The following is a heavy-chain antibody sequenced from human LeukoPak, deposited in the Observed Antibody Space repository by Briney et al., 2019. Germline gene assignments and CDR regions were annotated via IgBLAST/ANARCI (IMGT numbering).Heavy chain of an antibody. CDR1: GFTFSSYS. D-gene: IGHD3-10*01. CDR2: IYSCGST. Sequence: PGGSLRLSCAASGFTFSSYSMNWVRQAPGKGLEWVSLIYSCGSTYSADSVKGRFTISRDNSKNTLYLQMNSLRAEDTAVYYCAKGVWVVRELIGDAFDLWGQGTMVTVSS. V-gene: IGHV3-66*03. CDR3: AKGVWVVRELIGDAFDL. J-gene: IGHJ3*01.